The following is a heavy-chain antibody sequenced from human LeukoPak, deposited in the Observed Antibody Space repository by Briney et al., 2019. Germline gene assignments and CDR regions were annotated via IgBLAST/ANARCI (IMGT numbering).Heavy chain of an antibody. V-gene: IGHV4-39*01. J-gene: IGHJ4*02. CDR3: ARHGYSSGWYYFDY. CDR2: IYYSGST. Sequence: PSETLSLTCTVSGDSISSSTYYWAWIRQPPGKGLERIGTIYYSGSTYYNPSLKSRVTISVDTSKNQFSLKLSSVTAADTAVYYCARHGYSSGWYYFDYWGQGTLVTVSS. D-gene: IGHD6-19*01. CDR1: GDSISSSTYY.